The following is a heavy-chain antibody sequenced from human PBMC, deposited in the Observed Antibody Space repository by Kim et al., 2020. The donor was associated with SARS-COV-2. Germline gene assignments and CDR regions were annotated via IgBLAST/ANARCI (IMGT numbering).Heavy chain of an antibody. CDR2: INHSGST. V-gene: IGHV4-34*01. Sequence: SETLSLTCAVYGGSFSGYYWSWIRQPPGKGLEWIGEINHSGSTNYNPSLKSRVTISVDTSKNQFSLKLSSVTAADTAVYYCARGTGLWLLQKITRGYFDYWGQGTLVTVSS. D-gene: IGHD3-22*01. CDR1: GGSFSGYY. J-gene: IGHJ4*02. CDR3: ARGTGLWLLQKITRGYFDY.